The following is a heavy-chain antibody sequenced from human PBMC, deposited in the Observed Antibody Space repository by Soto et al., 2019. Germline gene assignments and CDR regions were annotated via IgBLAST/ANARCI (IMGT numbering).Heavy chain of an antibody. CDR3: ARAIKRWEVNYYFDF. D-gene: IGHD1-26*01. CDR1: GSTFNNFA. V-gene: IGHV1-69*06. CDR2: IVVDSNTA. Sequence: QVVLLQSGAEVKEPGSSVRVSCQVSGSTFNNFAFSWVRQAPGHGPEWMGGIVVDSNTAEYSHRFQDRVTITVDTSTDTLYMELGSLTFEDTAVYYCARAIKRWEVNYYFDFWGQGTLVTVSS. J-gene: IGHJ4*02.